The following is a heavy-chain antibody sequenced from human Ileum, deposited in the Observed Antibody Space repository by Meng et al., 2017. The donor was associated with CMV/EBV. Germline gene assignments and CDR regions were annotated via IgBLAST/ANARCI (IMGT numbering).Heavy chain of an antibody. CDR3: ARDNSNWSTDF. D-gene: IGHD4-11*01. CDR1: GHTFTGYY. J-gene: IGHJ4*02. CDR2: FDPRGDST. Sequence: QVQVVQSGAEVKNPGASVKVSCKASGHTFTGYYLHWVRQAPGQGLEWMGIFDPRGDSTNYAENFVGRFTMTADMSTNTMHMELSSLRSDDTAVYYCARDNSNWSTDFWGQGTLVTVSS. V-gene: IGHV1-46*01.